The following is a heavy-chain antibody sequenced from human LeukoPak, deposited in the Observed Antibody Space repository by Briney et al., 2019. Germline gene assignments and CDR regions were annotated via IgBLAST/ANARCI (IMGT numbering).Heavy chain of an antibody. CDR1: GGTFSSYA. V-gene: IGHV1-69*13. Sequence: SVKVSCKASGGTFSSYAISWVRQAPGQGVEWMGGIIPIFGTANYAQKFQGRVTITADDSTSTAYLQLSSLRSEDTAVYYCASGGERYRSSWPRKPYNWFDPWGQGPLVTVSS. CDR3: ASGGERYRSSWPRKPYNWFDP. D-gene: IGHD6-13*01. CDR2: IIPIFGTA. J-gene: IGHJ5*02.